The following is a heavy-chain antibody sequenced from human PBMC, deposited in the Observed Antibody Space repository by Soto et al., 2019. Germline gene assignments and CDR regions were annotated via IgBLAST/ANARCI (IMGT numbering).Heavy chain of an antibody. V-gene: IGHV3-15*07. CDR3: TRYYGMDG. Sequence: VGSLRLSCAPSGFTSSNAWMNWVRQAPGKGLEWVGRIKSKTDGGTTDYAAPVKGRFTISRDDSKHTLYLQVNSLKTEDTAVYYCTRYYGMDGWGQETTVTVSS. CDR1: GFTSSNAW. CDR2: IKSKTDGGTT. J-gene: IGHJ6*02.